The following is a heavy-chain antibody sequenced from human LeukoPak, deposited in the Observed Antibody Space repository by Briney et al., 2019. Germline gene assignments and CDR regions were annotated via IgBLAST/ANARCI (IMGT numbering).Heavy chain of an antibody. D-gene: IGHD2-2*01. CDR3: ARGHCSSTSCYAGYYYYYGMDV. Sequence: GGSLRLSCAASGFTFSSYGMHWVRQAPGKGLEWVAVIWCDGSNKYYADSVKGRFTISRDNSKNTLYLQMNSLRAEDTAVYYCARGHCSSTSCYAGYYYYYGMDVWGQGTTVTVSS. J-gene: IGHJ6*02. CDR2: IWCDGSNK. V-gene: IGHV3-33*01. CDR1: GFTFSSYG.